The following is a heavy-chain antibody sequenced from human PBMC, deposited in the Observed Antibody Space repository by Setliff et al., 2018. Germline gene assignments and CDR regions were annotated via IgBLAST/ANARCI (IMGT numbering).Heavy chain of an antibody. CDR2: IYHGGTT. J-gene: IGHJ4*02. V-gene: IGHV4-39*01. CDR3: ARTGTYRYFDY. CDR1: GGSISSSSYY. Sequence: PSETLSLTCTVSGGSISSSSYYWAWVRQPPGKGLEWIGRIYHGGTTYYNASLKSRVIISVDTSKNQFSLNLSSVTAADTAVYYCARTGTYRYFDYWGQGTPVTVSS. D-gene: IGHD1-26*01.